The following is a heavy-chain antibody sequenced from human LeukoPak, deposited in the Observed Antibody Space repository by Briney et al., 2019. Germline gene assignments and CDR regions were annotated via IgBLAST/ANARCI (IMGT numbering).Heavy chain of an antibody. V-gene: IGHV4-59*01. CDR1: GGSISSYY. J-gene: IGHJ5*02. D-gene: IGHD3-22*01. Sequence: TSETLSLTCTVSGGSISSYYWSWIRQPPGKGLEWIGYIYYSGSTNYNPSLKSRVTISVDTSKNQFSLKLSSVTAADTAVYYCARDRRGYYDSSGYGYWFDPWGQGTLVTVSS. CDR2: IYYSGST. CDR3: ARDRRGYYDSSGYGYWFDP.